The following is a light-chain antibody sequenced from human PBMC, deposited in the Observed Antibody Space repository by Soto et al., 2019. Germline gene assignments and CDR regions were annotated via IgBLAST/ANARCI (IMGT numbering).Light chain of an antibody. Sequence: QSALTQPASVSGSPGQSITISCTGTSSDVGSYNYVSWYQQHPGKAPKLMISEVSSRPSGVSTRFSGSKSGNTASLTISGLQAEDEADYYCSSYTSRSTLYEVFGGGTKLTVL. J-gene: IGLJ2*01. CDR2: EVS. CDR1: SSDVGSYNY. V-gene: IGLV2-14*01. CDR3: SSYTSRSTLYEV.